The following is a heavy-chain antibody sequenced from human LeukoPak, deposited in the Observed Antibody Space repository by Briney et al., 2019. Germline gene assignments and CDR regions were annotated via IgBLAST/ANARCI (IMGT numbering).Heavy chain of an antibody. CDR1: GFTLSSYW. CDR3: ARDLGDVYGDYLDY. CDR2: INSDGGST. Sequence: GGSLRLSCAASGFTLSSYWMHWVRQTPGMGLVWVSRINSDGGSTSYADSVKGRFTISRDNAKNTLYLQMNSLRAEDAAVYYCARDLGDVYGDYLDYWGQGTLVTVSS. V-gene: IGHV3-74*01. D-gene: IGHD4-17*01. J-gene: IGHJ4*02.